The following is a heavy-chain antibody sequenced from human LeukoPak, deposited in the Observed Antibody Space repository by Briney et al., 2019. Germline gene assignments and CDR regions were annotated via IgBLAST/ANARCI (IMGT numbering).Heavy chain of an antibody. CDR1: GRTFIIYA. V-gene: IGHV1-69*04. CDR2: NIHILGIA. D-gene: IGHD5-24*01. CDR3: ARLVDGYNP. Sequence: SVTLSFTASGRTFIIYAISWVRQAPGQGLEWMGRNIHILGIANYAQKFQGRDTITADKSTSTAYMELSSLRSEHTAVYYCARLVDGYNPWGEGTLVTVSS. J-gene: IGHJ5*02.